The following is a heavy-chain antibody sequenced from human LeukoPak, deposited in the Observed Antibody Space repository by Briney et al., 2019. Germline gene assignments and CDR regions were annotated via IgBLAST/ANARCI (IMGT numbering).Heavy chain of an antibody. Sequence: PGGSLRLSCAASGFTFSSYWMGWVRQAPGKGLEWVAVISYDGSNKYYADSVKGRFTISRDNSKNTLYLQMNSLRAEDTAVYYCARDRGGQWTVYYFDYWGQGTLVTVSS. J-gene: IGHJ4*02. V-gene: IGHV3-30-3*01. D-gene: IGHD2-15*01. CDR2: ISYDGSNK. CDR1: GFTFSSYW. CDR3: ARDRGGQWTVYYFDY.